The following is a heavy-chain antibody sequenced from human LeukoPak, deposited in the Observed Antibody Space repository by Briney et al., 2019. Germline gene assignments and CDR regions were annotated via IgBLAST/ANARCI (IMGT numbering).Heavy chain of an antibody. D-gene: IGHD6-13*01. CDR1: GDSVSSNSAA. Sequence: SQTLSLTCAMSGDSVSSNSAAWNWIRQSPSRGLEWLGRTFYRSKWYNDYAVSVKSRITINPDTSKNQFSLQLNSVTPEDTAVYYCARDASSWHVGYYYGMDVWGQGTTVTVS. CDR3: ARDASSWHVGYYYGMDV. V-gene: IGHV6-1*01. J-gene: IGHJ6*01. CDR2: TFYRSKWYN.